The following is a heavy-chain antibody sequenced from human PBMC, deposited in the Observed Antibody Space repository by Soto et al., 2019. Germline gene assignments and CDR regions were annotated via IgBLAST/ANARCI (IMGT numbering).Heavy chain of an antibody. D-gene: IGHD5-18*01. CDR1: GFTFSSYG. CDR3: AKDSGYSYGLFDY. J-gene: IGHJ4*02. CDR2: ISYDGSNK. V-gene: IGHV3-30*18. Sequence: GGSLRLSCAASGFTFSSYGMHWVRQAPGKGLEWVAVISYDGSNKYYADSVKGRFTISRDNSKNTLYLQMNSLRAEDTAVYYCAKDSGYSYGLFDYWGQGTLVTVSS.